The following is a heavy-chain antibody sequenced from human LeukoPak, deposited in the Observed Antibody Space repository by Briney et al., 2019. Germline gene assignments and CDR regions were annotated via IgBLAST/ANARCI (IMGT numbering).Heavy chain of an antibody. CDR1: GFSFSNYG. J-gene: IGHJ6*02. V-gene: IGHV3-30*03. CDR3: TRLRSPYGDYAPYYYGMDV. CDR2: ISYDGNNK. D-gene: IGHD4-17*01. Sequence: PGRSLRLSCAASGFSFSNYGIHWVRQAPGKGLEWVAVISYDGNNKYYADSVKGRFTISRDNSKNTLYLQMNSLRAEDTAVYYCTRLRSPYGDYAPYYYGMDVWGQGTAVAVS.